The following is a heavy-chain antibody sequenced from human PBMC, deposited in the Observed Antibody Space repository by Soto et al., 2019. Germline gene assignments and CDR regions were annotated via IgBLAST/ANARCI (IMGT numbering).Heavy chain of an antibody. CDR2: IKSKPDGATI. Sequence: GGSLGLSCAGSGFIFSNAWMSWVRQAPGKGLEWVARIKSKPDGATIDYAAPVKGRFTISRDDSKSTVYLQMNSLETEDTGVFYCATGALFDYWGQGTLVTVSS. J-gene: IGHJ4*02. V-gene: IGHV3-15*01. CDR3: ATGALFDY. CDR1: GFIFSNAW.